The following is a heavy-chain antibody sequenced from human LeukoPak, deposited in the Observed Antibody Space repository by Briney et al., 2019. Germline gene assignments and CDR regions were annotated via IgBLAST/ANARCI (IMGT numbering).Heavy chain of an antibody. V-gene: IGHV3-66*01. J-gene: IGHJ6*02. CDR2: IYSGGST. CDR1: GFTVGSNY. Sequence: GGSLRLSCAASGFTVGSNYMSWVRQAPGKGLEWVSVIYSGGSTYYADSVKGRFTISRDNSKNTLYLQMNGLRAEDTAVYYCARDGILKHYGMDVWGQGTTVTVS. CDR3: ARDGILKHYGMDV. D-gene: IGHD1-1*01.